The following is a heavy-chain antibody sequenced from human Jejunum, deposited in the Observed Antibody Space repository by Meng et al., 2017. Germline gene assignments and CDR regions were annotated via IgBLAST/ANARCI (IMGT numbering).Heavy chain of an antibody. J-gene: IGHJ6*02. Sequence: SETLSLTCTVSGASISRGGVYWSWIRQPAGKGREWIGRIYTSGSTNYNPSLKSRVTISVDTSKNQFSLKLSSVTAADTAVYYCARGCSGGSCSSGYGMDVWGQGTTVTVSS. CDR3: ARGCSGGSCSSGYGMDV. CDR2: IYTSGST. V-gene: IGHV4-61*02. CDR1: GASISRGGVY. D-gene: IGHD2-15*01.